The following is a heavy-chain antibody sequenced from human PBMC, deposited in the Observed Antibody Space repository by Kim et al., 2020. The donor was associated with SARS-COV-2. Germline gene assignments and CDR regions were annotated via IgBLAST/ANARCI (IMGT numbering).Heavy chain of an antibody. D-gene: IGHD6-13*01. V-gene: IGHV3-33*05. CDR3: ARGYSSSWNFDY. CDR2: ISYDGSNK. CDR1: GFTFSSYG. J-gene: IGHJ4*02. Sequence: GGSLRLSCAASGFTFSSYGMHWVRQAPGKGLEWVAVISYDGSNKYYADSVKGRFTISRDNSKNTLYLQMNSLRAEDTAVYYCARGYSSSWNFDYWGQGTLVTVSS.